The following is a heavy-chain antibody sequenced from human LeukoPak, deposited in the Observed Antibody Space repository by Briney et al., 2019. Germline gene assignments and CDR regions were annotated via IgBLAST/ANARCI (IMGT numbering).Heavy chain of an antibody. CDR3: ARDYYDSSGPTGMDV. V-gene: IGHV1-69*04. CDR2: IIPILGIA. D-gene: IGHD3-22*01. J-gene: IGHJ6*02. Sequence: SVKVSCKASGGTFSSYAISWVRQAPGQGLEWMGRIIPILGIANYAQKFQGRVTITADKSTSTAYMELSSLRSEDTAVYYCARDYYDSSGPTGMDVWGQGTTVIVSS. CDR1: GGTFSSYA.